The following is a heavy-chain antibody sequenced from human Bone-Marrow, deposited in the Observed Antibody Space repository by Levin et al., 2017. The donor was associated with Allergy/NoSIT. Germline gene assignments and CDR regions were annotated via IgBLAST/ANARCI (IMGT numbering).Heavy chain of an antibody. Sequence: PSETLSLTCSVSGGSISTYHWSWIRQTPGKGLEWIGYIFEDGDTDYNPSLKNRVTISVDTSKNQFFLKLKSVTAADAAVYSCASGYYYSYYYMDVWGKGTTVTVSS. V-gene: IGHV4-59*12. CDR3: ASGYYYSYYYMDV. J-gene: IGHJ6*03. CDR1: GGSISTYH. D-gene: IGHD3-10*01. CDR2: IFEDGDT.